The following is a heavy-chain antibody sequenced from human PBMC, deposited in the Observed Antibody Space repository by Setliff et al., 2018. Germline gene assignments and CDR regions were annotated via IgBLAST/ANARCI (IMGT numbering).Heavy chain of an antibody. Sequence: PSETLSLTCTVSGGSISTYYWSWIRQPPGKGLELIGYLYHTGNTNYNPSLKSRVTISVDTSKNQFSLKLSSVTAADTAVYFCARDRMEGGFDPWGHGTLVTVSS. D-gene: IGHD1-1*01. J-gene: IGHJ5*02. CDR3: ARDRMEGGFDP. CDR1: GGSISTYY. V-gene: IGHV4-59*01. CDR2: LYHTGNT.